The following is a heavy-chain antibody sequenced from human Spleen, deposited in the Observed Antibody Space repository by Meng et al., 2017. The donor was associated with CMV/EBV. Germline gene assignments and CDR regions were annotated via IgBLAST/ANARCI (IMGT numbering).Heavy chain of an antibody. D-gene: IGHD2-15*01. CDR2: INPNSGGT. Sequence: ASVKVSCKASGYTFTGYYMHWVRQAPGQGLEWMGWINPNSGGTNYAQKFQGRVTMTRDTSISTAYMELSSLRSEDTAVYSCARELSGGRGYHGMDVWGQGTTVTVSS. CDR1: GYTFTGYY. V-gene: IGHV1-2*02. J-gene: IGHJ6*02. CDR3: ARELSGGRGYHGMDV.